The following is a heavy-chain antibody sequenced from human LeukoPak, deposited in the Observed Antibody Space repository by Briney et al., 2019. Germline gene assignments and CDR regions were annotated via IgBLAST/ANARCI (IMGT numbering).Heavy chain of an antibody. CDR3: ARDGGGGGSYPDY. V-gene: IGHV3-30-3*01. D-gene: IGHD1-26*01. J-gene: IGHJ4*02. CDR1: GFTFSSYA. CDR2: ISYDGSKN. Sequence: GGSLRLSCAASGFTFSSYAIHWVRQAPGKGLEWVAVISYDGSKNYYADSVKGRFSISRDNSKNTLYLQMNSLRPEDTAVYYCARDGGGGGSYPDYWGQGTLVTVSS.